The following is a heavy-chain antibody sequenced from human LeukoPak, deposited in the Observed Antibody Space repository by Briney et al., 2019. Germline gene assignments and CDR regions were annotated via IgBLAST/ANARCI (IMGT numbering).Heavy chain of an antibody. V-gene: IGHV3-74*01. D-gene: IGHD1-7*01. CDR2: INSDGSSI. J-gene: IGHJ4*02. Sequence: PGGSLRLSCAASGFTFSSHWMHWVRQAPGKGLVWVSRINSDGSSISYADSVKGRFTISRDNSKNSLYLQMNSLRAEDTAVYYCTRSNSNYFDYWGLGTLVTVSS. CDR3: TRSNSNYFDY. CDR1: GFTFSSHW.